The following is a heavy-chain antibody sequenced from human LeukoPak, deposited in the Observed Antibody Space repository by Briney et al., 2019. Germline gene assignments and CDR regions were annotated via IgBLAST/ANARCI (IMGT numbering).Heavy chain of an antibody. CDR2: ISYDGSNK. CDR1: GFTFSSYG. CDR3: AKDHSGPVEVLGNRGPDY. D-gene: IGHD5-12*01. J-gene: IGHJ4*02. Sequence: GGSLRLSCAASGFTFSSYGMPWVRQAPGKGLEWVAVISYDGSNKYYADSVKGRFTLSRDNSKNTLYLQMNSLRAEDTAVYYCAKDHSGPVEVLGNRGPDYWAREPWSPSPQ. V-gene: IGHV3-30*18.